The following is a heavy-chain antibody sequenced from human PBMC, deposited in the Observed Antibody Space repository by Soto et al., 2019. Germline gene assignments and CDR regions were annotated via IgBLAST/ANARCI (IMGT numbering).Heavy chain of an antibody. J-gene: IGHJ4*02. CDR2: ISGSGGST. D-gene: IGHD1-26*01. CDR1: GFTVNSHA. V-gene: IGHV3-23*01. Sequence: GVLRLSCAASGFTVNSHAMSWVLQAPWKGLEWVSAISGSGGSTYYEDYVKGRLTISRDNSKKTLYLQMNSLRAEDTAVYYCAKHNKGWELQGFDYWGQGTMVTVSS. CDR3: AKHNKGWELQGFDY.